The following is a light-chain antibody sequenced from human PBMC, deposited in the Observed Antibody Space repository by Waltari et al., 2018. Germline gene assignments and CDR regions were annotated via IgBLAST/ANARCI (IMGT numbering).Light chain of an antibody. J-gene: IGKJ1*01. CDR3: QHYLRLPAT. V-gene: IGKV3-20*01. CDR2: HAS. CDR1: QSVSTY. Sequence: EIVLTQSPGTLSLSPGERATISCRASQSVSTYLAWYQQKPGQAPRLLLYHASTRATGIPDRFSGSGSGTDFSLTISRLEPEDFAVYHCQHYLRLPATFGQGTKVEIK.